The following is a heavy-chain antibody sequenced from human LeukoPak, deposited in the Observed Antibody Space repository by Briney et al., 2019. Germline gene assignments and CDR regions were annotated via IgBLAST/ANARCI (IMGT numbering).Heavy chain of an antibody. CDR2: ISSNGGST. Sequence: GGSLRLSCAASGFTFSSYAMHWVRQAPGKGLEYVSAISSNGGSTYYANSVKGRFTISRDNSKNTLYLQMGSLRAEDMAVYYCARGGYRVASDFWGQGTLVTVSS. CDR3: ARGGYRVASDF. D-gene: IGHD5-12*01. J-gene: IGHJ4*02. V-gene: IGHV3-64*01. CDR1: GFTFSSYA.